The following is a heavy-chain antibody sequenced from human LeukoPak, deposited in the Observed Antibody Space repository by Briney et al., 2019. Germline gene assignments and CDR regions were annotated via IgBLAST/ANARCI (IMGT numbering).Heavy chain of an antibody. D-gene: IGHD1-1*01. CDR2: IYYDGSNI. J-gene: IGHJ4*02. CDR3: ARDWKTNSFDY. V-gene: IGHV3-33*01. Sequence: XLRLSXAASEFTFTTYGMHWVRQAPGKGLEWVAFIYYDGSNIYYADYVKGRFTISREISKNTLYLQMDSLRAEDTAIYYCARDWKTNSFDYWGQGTLVXVSS. CDR1: EFTFTTYG.